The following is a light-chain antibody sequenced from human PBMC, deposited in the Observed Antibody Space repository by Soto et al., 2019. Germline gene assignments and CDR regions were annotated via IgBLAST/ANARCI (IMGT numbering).Light chain of an antibody. J-gene: IGKJ1*01. CDR2: DAS. CDR3: QQYNSWPRT. CDR1: QSVSST. V-gene: IGKV3-15*01. Sequence: PHSRASPTVSIGRRATRSCGASQSVSSTLAWYQQKPGQAPRLLIYDASTRSTGIPASFSGCGTGTAFTLTIGSPEFVEVAVYYCQQYNSWPRTFGQGTKVDIK.